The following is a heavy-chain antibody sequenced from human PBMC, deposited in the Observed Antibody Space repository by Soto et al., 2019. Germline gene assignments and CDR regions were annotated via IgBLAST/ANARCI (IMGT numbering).Heavy chain of an antibody. CDR2: IYSGGST. V-gene: IGHV3-53*02. CDR3: ARAPYSYGLFDY. D-gene: IGHD5-18*01. J-gene: IGHJ4*02. CDR1: GFTVSSNY. Sequence: EVQLVETGGGLIQPGGSLRLSCAASGFTVSSNYMSWVRQAPGKGLEWVSVIYSGGSTYYADSVKGRFTISRDNSKNTLYLHMNSLRAEDTAVYYCARAPYSYGLFDYWGQGTLVTVSS.